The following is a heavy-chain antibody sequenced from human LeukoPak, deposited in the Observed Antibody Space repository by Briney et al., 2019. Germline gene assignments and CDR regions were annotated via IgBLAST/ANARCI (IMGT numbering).Heavy chain of an antibody. CDR3: ARRYTDSSEGFDY. D-gene: IGHD6-6*01. Sequence: ASVKVSCKASGYTFTDYHIHWVRQAPRQGLEWMGWINPNGGGTNYAGKFQGRVTMTSDTSISTAYMDLSRLRSDDTAVYYCARRYTDSSEGFDYWGQGTLVTVSS. J-gene: IGHJ4*02. V-gene: IGHV1-2*02. CDR2: INPNGGGT. CDR1: GYTFTDYH.